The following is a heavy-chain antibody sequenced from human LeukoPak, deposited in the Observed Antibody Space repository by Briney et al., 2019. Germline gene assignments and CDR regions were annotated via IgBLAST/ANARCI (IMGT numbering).Heavy chain of an antibody. CDR1: GGYNSSYY. J-gene: IGHJ5*02. CDR3: ARASRGSSTFDP. CDR2: IYYSGST. D-gene: IGHD6-13*01. Sequence: PSEALSLTCTVSGGYNSSYYWSWIRQPPGKGLEWIGYIYYSGSTNYNPSLKSRVTISVDTSKNQFSLRVSSVTAADTAVYYCARASRGSSTFDPWGQGTLVTVSS. V-gene: IGHV4-59*01.